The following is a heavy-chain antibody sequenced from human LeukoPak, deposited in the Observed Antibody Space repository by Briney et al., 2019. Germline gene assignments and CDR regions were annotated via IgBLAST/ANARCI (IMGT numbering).Heavy chain of an antibody. V-gene: IGHV3-7*01. CDR2: IKQDGSEK. J-gene: IGHJ6*03. CDR1: GFTFSIYY. Sequence: GGSLRLSCAASGFTFSIYYMSWVRQTPGKGLEWVANIKQDGSEKYCVDSVEGRFTISRDNAENSLYLQMNSLRAEDTAVYYCARNIHWHQYMGVWGKGTTVTVSS. D-gene: IGHD1-1*01. CDR3: ARNIHWHQYMGV.